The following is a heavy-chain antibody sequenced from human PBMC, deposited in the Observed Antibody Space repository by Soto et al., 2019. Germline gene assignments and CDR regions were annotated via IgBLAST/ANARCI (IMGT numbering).Heavy chain of an antibody. V-gene: IGHV3-48*03. CDR1: GFTFSSYE. CDR3: SRDRYSASNYYYYGMDV. D-gene: IGHD3-16*02. J-gene: IGHJ6*02. CDR2: ISSSGSTI. Sequence: EVQLVESGGGLVQPGGSLRLSCEVSGFTFSSYEMNWVRQAPGKGLEWVSYISSSGSTIYYADSVKGRFTISRDNAKNSLFLQMNSLGAEDTAVYYCSRDRYSASNYYYYGMDVWGQGTTVTVSS.